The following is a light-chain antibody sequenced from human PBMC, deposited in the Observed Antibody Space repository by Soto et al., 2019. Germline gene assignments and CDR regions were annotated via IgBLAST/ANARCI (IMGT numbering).Light chain of an antibody. CDR2: GAS. CDR3: QQYNNWPSWT. Sequence: EIVMTQSPATLSVSPGERVTLSCRASQSVRSNLAWYQQKAGQAPRLLTYGASTRATGIPARFSGSGSGTEFTLTISSLQSEDFAVYYCQQYNNWPSWTFGQGTKVEIK. J-gene: IGKJ1*01. CDR1: QSVRSN. V-gene: IGKV3-15*01.